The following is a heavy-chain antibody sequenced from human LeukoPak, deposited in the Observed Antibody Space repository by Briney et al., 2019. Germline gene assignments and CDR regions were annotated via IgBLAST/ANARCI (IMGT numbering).Heavy chain of an antibody. CDR2: ISAYNGNT. J-gene: IGHJ4*02. V-gene: IGHV1-18*01. Sequence: ASVKVSCKASGYTFTSYGISWVRQAPGQGLEWMGWISAYNGNTNYAQKLQGRVTMTTDTSTSTAYMELRSLRSDDTAVYYCAREYCSGGSCHKPFDYWGRGTLVTVSS. D-gene: IGHD2-15*01. CDR1: GYTFTSYG. CDR3: AREYCSGGSCHKPFDY.